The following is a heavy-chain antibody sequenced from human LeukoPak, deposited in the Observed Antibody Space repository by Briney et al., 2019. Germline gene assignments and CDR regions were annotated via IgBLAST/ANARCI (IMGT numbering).Heavy chain of an antibody. CDR3: AREGTGTD. V-gene: IGHV3-11*04. Sequence: GGSLRLSCAASGFSFSDYYMSWIRQAPGKGLEWVAYITPSGTTKTYADSVEGRLFISRDNAQSSVTLDMNSLRVEDTGVYYCAREGTGTDWGQGTWVTVSS. J-gene: IGHJ3*01. D-gene: IGHD3-10*01. CDR2: ITPSGTTK. CDR1: GFSFSDYY.